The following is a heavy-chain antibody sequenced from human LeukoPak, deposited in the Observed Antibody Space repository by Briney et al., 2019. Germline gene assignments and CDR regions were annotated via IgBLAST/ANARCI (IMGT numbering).Heavy chain of an antibody. J-gene: IGHJ3*02. D-gene: IGHD5-18*01. CDR2: ISAYNGNT. CDR3: ARVIGPRGWLPDLDSPNDAFDI. V-gene: IGHV1-18*01. CDR1: GYTFTSYG. Sequence: ASVKVSCKASGYTFTSYGISWVRQAPGQGLEWMGWISAYNGNTNYAQKLQGRVTMTTDTSTSTAYMELRSLRSDDTAVYYCARVIGPRGWLPDLDSPNDAFDIWGQGTMVTVSS.